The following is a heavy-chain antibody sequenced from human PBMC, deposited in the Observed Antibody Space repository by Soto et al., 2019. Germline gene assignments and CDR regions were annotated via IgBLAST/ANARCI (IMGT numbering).Heavy chain of an antibody. CDR2: ISSSSSYI. CDR3: ARATASKYWYFDL. Sequence: AGGSLRLSCAASGFTFSSYSMNWVRQAPGKGLEWVSSISSSSSYIYYADSVKGRFTISRDNAKNSLYLQMNSLRAEDTAVYYCARATASKYWYFDLWGRGTLVTVSS. D-gene: IGHD4-17*01. V-gene: IGHV3-21*01. J-gene: IGHJ2*01. CDR1: GFTFSSYS.